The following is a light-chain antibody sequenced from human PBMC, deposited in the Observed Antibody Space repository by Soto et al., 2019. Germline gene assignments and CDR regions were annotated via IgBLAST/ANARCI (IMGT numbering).Light chain of an antibody. CDR2: EVS. CDR3: SSFERSGTRV. J-gene: IGLJ3*02. V-gene: IGLV2-14*01. CDR1: NSDVGGYNY. Sequence: QSVLTQPASVSGSPGQSIAISCIGTNSDVGGYNYVSWYQQFPGNAPQLLIYEVSVRPSGISNRFSGSKSGNTASLTISGLQAEDEGVYYCSSFERSGTRVIGGGTKLTVL.